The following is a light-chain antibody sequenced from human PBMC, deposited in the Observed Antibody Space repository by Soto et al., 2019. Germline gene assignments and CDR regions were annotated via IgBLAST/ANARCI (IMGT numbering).Light chain of an antibody. CDR1: QSVRSSY. V-gene: IGKV3-20*01. CDR2: GAS. CDR3: QQYGSSSST. J-gene: IGKJ1*01. Sequence: EIVLTQSPGTLSLSPGERATLSCRASQSVRSSYLAWYQQKPGQAPRLLIYGASSRATGIPDRFSGSGSETAFTLTISRLEPEDFAVYYCQQYGSSSSTFGHGTKVDIK.